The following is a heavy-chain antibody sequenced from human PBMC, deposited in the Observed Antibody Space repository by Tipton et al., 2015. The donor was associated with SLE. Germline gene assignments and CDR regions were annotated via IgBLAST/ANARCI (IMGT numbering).Heavy chain of an antibody. Sequence: SLRLSCAASGFPFNDAWMTWVRQAPGKGLEWVARIKSKNSGGTTDSAAPVIGRFTISRDDSKNTLYLQMNSLKTEDTAMYYCAKVRDPSSWSLDYWGQGTLVTVSS. V-gene: IGHV3-15*01. D-gene: IGHD6-13*01. CDR2: IKSKNSGGTT. CDR3: AKVRDPSSWSLDY. J-gene: IGHJ4*02. CDR1: GFPFNDAW.